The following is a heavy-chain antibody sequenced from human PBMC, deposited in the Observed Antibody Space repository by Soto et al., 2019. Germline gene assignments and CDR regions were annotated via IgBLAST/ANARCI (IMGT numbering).Heavy chain of an antibody. J-gene: IGHJ6*02. CDR2: IYYSGST. CDR1: GCSISSGGYY. Sequence: TLSLTCTVSGCSISSGGYYWSWIRQHPGKGLEWIGYIYYSGSTYYNPSLKSRVTISVDTSKNQFSLKLSSVTAADTAVYYCARVSSWSGYYYYGMDVWGQGPTVTVSS. CDR3: ARVSSWSGYYYYGMDV. D-gene: IGHD6-13*01. V-gene: IGHV4-31*03.